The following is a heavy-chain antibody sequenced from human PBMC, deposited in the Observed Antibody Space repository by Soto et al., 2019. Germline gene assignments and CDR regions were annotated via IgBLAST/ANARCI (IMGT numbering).Heavy chain of an antibody. Sequence: PGESLKSSCKGSGYSVSSYWIGWVRQMTGKGLEWMGIIYPGDSDTRYSPSFQGQVTISADKSISTAYLQWSSLKASDTAMYYCARSLCTTGTTCRGAFDIWGQGTMVTVSS. CDR1: GYSVSSYW. V-gene: IGHV5-51*01. CDR3: ARSLCTTGTTCRGAFDI. CDR2: IYPGDSDT. D-gene: IGHD1-1*01. J-gene: IGHJ3*02.